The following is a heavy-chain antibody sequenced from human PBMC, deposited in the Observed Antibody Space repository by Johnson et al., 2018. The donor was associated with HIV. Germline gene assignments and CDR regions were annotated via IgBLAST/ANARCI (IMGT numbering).Heavy chain of an antibody. D-gene: IGHD3-22*01. CDR3: ARDYPYDRSPRGAFDI. Sequence: VQLVESGGGVVQPGGSLRLSCAAPGFIFSSYWMSWVRQAPGKGLEWVANIKQDGSEEYYVDSVKGRFTISRDNAKNSLYLQMNSLRAEDTAVYFCARDYPYDRSPRGAFDIWGQGTMVTVSS. CDR2: IKQDGSEE. V-gene: IGHV3-7*01. J-gene: IGHJ3*02. CDR1: GFIFSSYW.